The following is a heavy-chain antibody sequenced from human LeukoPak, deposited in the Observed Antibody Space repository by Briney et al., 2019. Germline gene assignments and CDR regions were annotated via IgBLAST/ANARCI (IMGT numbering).Heavy chain of an antibody. J-gene: IGHJ4*02. D-gene: IGHD6-19*01. CDR2: INPNSGGT. CDR3: ARENNSGWYRKAAFDY. CDR1: GYTFSGYY. V-gene: IGHV1-2*02. Sequence: ASVKVSCKASGYTFSGYYMHWVRQAPGQGLEWMGWINPNSGGTKYAQKFQGRVTMTRDTSISTAYMELSRLRSDDTAVYYCARENNSGWYRKAAFDYWGQGTLVTVTS.